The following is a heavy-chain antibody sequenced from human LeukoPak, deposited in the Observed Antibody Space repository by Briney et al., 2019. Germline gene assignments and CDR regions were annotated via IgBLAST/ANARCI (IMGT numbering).Heavy chain of an antibody. CDR1: GYTFTSYG. CDR3: ARSAYCGGYCYPDY. D-gene: IGHD2-21*02. J-gene: IGHJ4*02. Sequence: ASVKVSCKASGYTFTSYGISWVRQGPGQGLEWMGWISAYNSDTNYAQKLQGRVTMTTDTSTSTASMELRSLRSDDTAVYYCARSAYCGGYCYPDYWGQGTLVTVSS. CDR2: ISAYNSDT. V-gene: IGHV1-18*01.